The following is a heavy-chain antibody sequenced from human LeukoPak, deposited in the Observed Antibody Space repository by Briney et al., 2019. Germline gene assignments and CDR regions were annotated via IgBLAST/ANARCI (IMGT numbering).Heavy chain of an antibody. D-gene: IGHD3-10*01. CDR3: ARRVRYYGSGSSMRGIFDY. J-gene: IGHJ4*02. CDR1: GGSVNSGGYS. Sequence: PSETLSLTCVVSGGSVNSGGYSWSWIRQPPGKGLEWIGYIYDTGSTLYNPSLESRLTISIDTSKNQFSLKLSSVTAADTAVYYCARRVRYYGSGSSMRGIFDYWGQGTLVTVSS. CDR2: IYDTGST. V-gene: IGHV4-30-4*07.